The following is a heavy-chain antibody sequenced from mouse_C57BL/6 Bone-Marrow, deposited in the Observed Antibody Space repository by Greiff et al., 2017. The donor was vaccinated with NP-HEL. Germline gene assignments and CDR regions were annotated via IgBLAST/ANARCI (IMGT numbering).Heavy chain of an antibody. Sequence: VQLKQSGAELVRPGASVKLSCTASGFNIKDDYMHWVKQRPEQGLEWIGWIDPENGDTEYASKFQGKATITADTSSNTAYLQLSSLTSEDTAVYYCTRNWAWVAYWGQGTLVTVSA. V-gene: IGHV14-4*01. CDR1: GFNIKDDY. D-gene: IGHD4-1*01. CDR2: IDPENGDT. CDR3: TRNWAWVAY. J-gene: IGHJ3*01.